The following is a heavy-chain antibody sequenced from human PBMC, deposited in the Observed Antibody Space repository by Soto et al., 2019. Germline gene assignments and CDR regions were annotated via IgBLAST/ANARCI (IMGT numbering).Heavy chain of an antibody. CDR3: AKDLFSGGSYPNWFDP. Sequence: QVQLVESGGGVVQPGRSLRLSCTASGFSFSSYGMHWVRQAPGKGLEWVGLISYDGSNRFYADSVKGRFTISRDNYMNMLYLQMNSLRAEDTAVYYCAKDLFSGGSYPNWFDPWGQVTLVTVSS. CDR2: ISYDGSNR. J-gene: IGHJ5*02. D-gene: IGHD2-15*01. CDR1: GFSFSSYG. V-gene: IGHV3-30*18.